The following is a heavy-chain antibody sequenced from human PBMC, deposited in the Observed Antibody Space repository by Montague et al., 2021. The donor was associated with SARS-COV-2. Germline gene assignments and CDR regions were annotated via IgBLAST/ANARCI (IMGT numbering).Heavy chain of an antibody. D-gene: IGHD5-24*01. Sequence: SETLSLTCTVSGGSISSYYWSWIRQPPGKGLEWIGYIYFSGSTTYNPSLTSPVPISVATSKTQFSLKLSSVTAAATAVYYCARGDVEMATIKTGGPSYHFDYWGQGALVTVSS. CDR2: IYFSGST. CDR3: ARGDVEMATIKTGGPSYHFDY. CDR1: GGSISSYY. V-gene: IGHV4-59*13. J-gene: IGHJ4*02.